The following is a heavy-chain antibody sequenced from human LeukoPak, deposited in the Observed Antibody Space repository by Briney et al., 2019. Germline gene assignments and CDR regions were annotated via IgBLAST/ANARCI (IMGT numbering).Heavy chain of an antibody. CDR1: GFNFDDYT. Sequence: GGSLRLSCAASGFNFDDYTMHWVRQIPGKSLEWVSLINLDGGSTFYSDSVKGRFTISRDTRKNFLYLQMISLRTEDTALYYCAKDLGKVIAAAGTSGFDSWGRGTLVTVSS. CDR2: INLDGGST. J-gene: IGHJ4*01. CDR3: AKDLGKVIAAAGTSGFDS. D-gene: IGHD6-13*01. V-gene: IGHV3-43*01.